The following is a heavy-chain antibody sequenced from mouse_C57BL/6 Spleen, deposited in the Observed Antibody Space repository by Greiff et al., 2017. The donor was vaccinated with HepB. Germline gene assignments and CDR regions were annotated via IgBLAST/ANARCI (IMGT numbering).Heavy chain of an antibody. CDR3: ARHRDGYLYAMDY. D-gene: IGHD2-3*01. Sequence: QVQLQQSGPELVKPGASVKISCKASGYAFSSSWMNWVKQRPGKGLEWIGRIYPGDGDTNYNGKFKGKATLTADKSSSTAYMQLSSLTSEDSAVYFCARHRDGYLYAMDYWGQGTSVTVSS. J-gene: IGHJ4*01. CDR2: IYPGDGDT. V-gene: IGHV1-82*01. CDR1: GYAFSSSW.